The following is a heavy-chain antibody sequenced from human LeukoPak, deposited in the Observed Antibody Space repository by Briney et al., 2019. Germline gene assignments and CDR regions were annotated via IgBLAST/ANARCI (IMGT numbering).Heavy chain of an antibody. CDR2: ISGSGGST. CDR3: ATHRYCSGGSCYRRPFDY. CDR1: GFTVSSNY. V-gene: IGHV3-23*01. Sequence: PGGSLRLSCAASGFTVSSNYMSWVRQAPGKGLEWVSAISGSGGSTYYADSVKGRFTISRDNSKNTLYLQMNSLRAEDTAVYYCATHRYCSGGSCYRRPFDYWGQGTLVTVSS. J-gene: IGHJ4*02. D-gene: IGHD2-15*01.